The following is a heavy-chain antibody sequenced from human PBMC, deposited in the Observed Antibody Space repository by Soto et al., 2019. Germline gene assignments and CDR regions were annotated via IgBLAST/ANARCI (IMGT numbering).Heavy chain of an antibody. D-gene: IGHD3-10*01. CDR3: AEDVGRTRYGMDV. CDR1: GGSISSSNW. J-gene: IGHJ6*02. V-gene: IGHV4-4*02. Sequence: SETLSLTCVVSGGSISSSNWWTWVRQPPGKGLEWIGEIYHSGSTNYNPSLKSRVTISVDKSKNQFSLKLSSVTAADTAVYYCAEDVGRTRYGMDVWGQGTTVTVSS. CDR2: IYHSGST.